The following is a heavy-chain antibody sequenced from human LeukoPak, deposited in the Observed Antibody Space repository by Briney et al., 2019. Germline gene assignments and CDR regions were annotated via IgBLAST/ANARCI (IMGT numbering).Heavy chain of an antibody. CDR3: ARSRPGRNREFDY. CDR1: GFTFSDHY. J-gene: IGHJ4*02. Sequence: GGSLRLSCAASGFTFSDHYMDWVRQAPGKGLEWVGRTRNKANRYTTEYAASVKGRFTVSRDDSKNSLYLQMNSLKTEDTAVYYCARSRPGRNREFDYWGRGTLVTVSS. V-gene: IGHV3-72*01. CDR2: TRNKANRYTT. D-gene: IGHD5-24*01.